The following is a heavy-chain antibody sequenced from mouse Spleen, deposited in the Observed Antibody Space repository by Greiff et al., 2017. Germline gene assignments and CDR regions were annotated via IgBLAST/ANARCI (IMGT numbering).Heavy chain of an antibody. CDR2: ISSGGGST. D-gene: IGHD2-1*01. CDR3: ARDGNYVYWYFDV. Sequence: EVMLVESGGGLVKLGGSLKLSCAASGFTFSSYYMSWVRQTPEKRLEWVATISSGGGSTYYPDSVKGRFTISRDNAKNTLYLQMSSLNSEETAVYYCARDGNYVYWYFDVWGAGTTVTVSS. CDR1: GFTFSSYY. J-gene: IGHJ1*01. V-gene: IGHV5-9*01.